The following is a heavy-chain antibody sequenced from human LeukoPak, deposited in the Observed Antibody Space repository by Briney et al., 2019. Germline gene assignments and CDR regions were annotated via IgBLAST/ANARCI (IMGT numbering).Heavy chain of an antibody. J-gene: IGHJ3*02. CDR1: GGSISSYH. CDR2: IYYSGST. D-gene: IGHD6-19*01. V-gene: IGHV4-59*01. Sequence: SETLSLTCTVSGGSISSYHWSWIRQPPGKGLEWIGYIYYSGSTNYNPSLKSRVTISVDTSKNQFSLRLSSVTAADTAVYYCARESAVAGPEAHAFDIWGRGTMVTVSS. CDR3: ARESAVAGPEAHAFDI.